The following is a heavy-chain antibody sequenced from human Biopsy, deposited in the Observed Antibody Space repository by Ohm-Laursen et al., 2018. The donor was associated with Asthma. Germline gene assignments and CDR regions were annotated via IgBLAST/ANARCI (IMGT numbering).Heavy chain of an antibody. CDR2: IYSGGTS. CDR3: ARGGSSGWSHYYFDY. J-gene: IGHJ4*02. V-gene: IGHV3-53*01. Sequence: GSLRLSCAASGFTVSRDHMFWVRQAPGKGLEWVSVIYSGGTSDTADSARGRFTISREFYKNTLYLQMDSLRAEDTAVYYCARGGSSGWSHYYFDYWGQGTLVTVSS. CDR1: GFTVSRDH. D-gene: IGHD6-19*01.